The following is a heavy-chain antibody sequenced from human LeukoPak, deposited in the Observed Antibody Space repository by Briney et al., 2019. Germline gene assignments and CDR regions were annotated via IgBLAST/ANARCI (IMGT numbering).Heavy chain of an antibody. CDR1: GFTFSSYA. V-gene: IGHV3-30-3*01. CDR3: ARDLGGDTHFDY. D-gene: IGHD2-21*02. Sequence: PGGSLRLSCAASGFTFSSYAMHWVRQAPGKGLEWVAVISYDGSNKYYADSVKGRFTISRDNAKNSLYLQMNSLRAEDTAVYYCARDLGGDTHFDYWGQGTLVTVSS. CDR2: ISYDGSNK. J-gene: IGHJ4*02.